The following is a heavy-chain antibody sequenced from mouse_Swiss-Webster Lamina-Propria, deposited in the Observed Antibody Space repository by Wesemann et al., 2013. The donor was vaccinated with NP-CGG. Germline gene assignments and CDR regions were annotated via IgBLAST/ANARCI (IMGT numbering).Heavy chain of an antibody. CDR3: ARSMIDY. J-gene: IGHJ2*01. CDR2: INPSTGYT. Sequence: WIGYINPSTGYTEYNQKFKDKATLTADKSSSTAYMQLSSLTSEDSAVYYCARSMIDYWGQGTTLTVSS. V-gene: IGHV1-4*01. D-gene: IGHD2-3*01.